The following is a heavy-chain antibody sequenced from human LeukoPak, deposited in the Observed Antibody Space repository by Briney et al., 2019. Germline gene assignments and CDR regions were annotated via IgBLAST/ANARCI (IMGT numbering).Heavy chain of an antibody. CDR2: ISSSGSTI. J-gene: IGHJ4*02. CDR1: GFTFSDYY. CDR3: AKDRPNYYGSNGHYYRRDGDY. D-gene: IGHD3-22*01. V-gene: IGHV3-11*01. Sequence: GGSLRLSCAASGFTFSDYYMSWIRQAPGKGLEWVSYISSSGSTIYYADSVKGRFTISRDNAKNSLYLQMNSLRVEDTAVCFCAKDRPNYYGSNGHYYRRDGDYWGQGTLVTVSS.